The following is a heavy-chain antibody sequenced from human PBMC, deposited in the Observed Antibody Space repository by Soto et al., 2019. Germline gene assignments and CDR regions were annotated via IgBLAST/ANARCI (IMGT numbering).Heavy chain of an antibody. Sequence: QVHLQESGPGLVKPSGTLSLTCAVSGGSISSSNWWSWVRQPPEKGLEWIGEIYHSGSINYNPSLKSRVTISVDKSKNHVSLRLSAVTAADTAVYYCARTERGYSSAFDYWGQGTLVTVSS. J-gene: IGHJ4*02. D-gene: IGHD6-19*01. CDR2: IYHSGSI. CDR3: ARTERGYSSAFDY. CDR1: GGSISSSNW. V-gene: IGHV4-4*02.